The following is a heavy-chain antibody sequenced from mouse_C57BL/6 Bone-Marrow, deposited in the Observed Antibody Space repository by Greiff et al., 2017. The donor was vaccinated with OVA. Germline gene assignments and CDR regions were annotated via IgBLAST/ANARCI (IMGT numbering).Heavy chain of an antibody. CDR3: ARDPLYYDYDGAY. J-gene: IGHJ3*01. CDR1: GFTFSSYA. D-gene: IGHD2-4*01. Sequence: EVHLVESGGGLVKPGGSLKLSCAASGFTFSSYAMSWVRQTPEKRLEWVATISDGGSYTYYPDNVKGRFTISRDNAKNNLYLQMSHLKSEDTAMYYCARDPLYYDYDGAYWGQGTLVTVSA. CDR2: ISDGGSYT. V-gene: IGHV5-4*01.